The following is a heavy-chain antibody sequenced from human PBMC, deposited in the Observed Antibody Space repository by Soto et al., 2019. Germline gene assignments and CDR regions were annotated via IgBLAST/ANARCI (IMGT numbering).Heavy chain of an antibody. CDR3: ARDTQEVWSGYLPRYYYYGLDV. Sequence: QVQLVESGGGLVKPGGSLRLSCAASGFTFSDYYMSWIRQTPGKGLEWVSYISSSGDTIYYADSVKGRFTLSRDNAKNSLYLQMKSLRAEDTAVYYCARDTQEVWSGYLPRYYYYGLDVWGQGTTVTVSS. J-gene: IGHJ6*02. V-gene: IGHV3-11*01. CDR1: GFTFSDYY. CDR2: ISSSGDTI. D-gene: IGHD3-3*01.